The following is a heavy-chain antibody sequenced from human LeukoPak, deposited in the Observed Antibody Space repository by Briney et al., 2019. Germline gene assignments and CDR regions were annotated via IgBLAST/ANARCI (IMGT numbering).Heavy chain of an antibody. CDR2: INQDGSQN. D-gene: IGHD7-27*01. V-gene: IGHV3-7*01. Sequence: GGSLRLSCTASGFTFTSYWMSWVRQAPGIGLEWVAIINQDGSQNYYVDSVKGRFTISRDNAKDSLYLQMNSLGAEDTAVYYCANPSRGEDFQYWGQGTLVTVSS. CDR3: ANPSRGEDFQY. CDR1: GFTFTSYW. J-gene: IGHJ4*02.